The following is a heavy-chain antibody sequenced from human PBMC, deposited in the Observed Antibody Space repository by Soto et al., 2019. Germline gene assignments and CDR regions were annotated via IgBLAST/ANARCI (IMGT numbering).Heavy chain of an antibody. J-gene: IGHJ5*01. D-gene: IGHD6-19*01. V-gene: IGHV1-69*01. CDR1: GGTFSSYA. CDR2: IIPIFGTA. Sequence: QVQLVQSGAEVKKPGSSVKVSCKASGGTFSSYAISWVRQAPGQGLEWMGGIIPIFGTANYAQKLQGRVTITADESTSTAYMALSSLRSEDTAVYYFARDVALAENWFDPWGQGTLVTVSS. CDR3: ARDVALAENWFDP.